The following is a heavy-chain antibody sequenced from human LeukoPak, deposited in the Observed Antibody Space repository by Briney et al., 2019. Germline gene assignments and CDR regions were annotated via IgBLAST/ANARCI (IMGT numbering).Heavy chain of an antibody. D-gene: IGHD6-19*01. Sequence: SQTLSLTCAISGDSVSSNSAAWNWIRQSPSRGLEWLGRTYYRSKWYNDYAVYVKSRIIINPDTSKNQFSLQLNSVTPEDTAVYYCARDFRSDLGAVAGMRGFDYWGQGTLVTVSS. CDR2: TYYRSKWYN. J-gene: IGHJ4*02. CDR3: ARDFRSDLGAVAGMRGFDY. V-gene: IGHV6-1*01. CDR1: GDSVSSNSAA.